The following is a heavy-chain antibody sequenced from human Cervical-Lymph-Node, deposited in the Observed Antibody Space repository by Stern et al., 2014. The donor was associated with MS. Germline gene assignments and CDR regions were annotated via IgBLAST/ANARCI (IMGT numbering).Heavy chain of an antibody. CDR2: IGGSGSNT. V-gene: IGHV3-23*04. CDR3: ARHCGSTSCYLGFDY. Sequence: MQLGQSGGGLMQPGGSLRLSCAASGFTFSSYAMSWVRQAPGKGPEWVSAIGGSGSNTYYADSVQGRFTISRDNSKNTLYLQLNSLRAEDTAVYYCARHCGSTSCYLGFDYWGQGTLVTVSS. D-gene: IGHD2-2*01. J-gene: IGHJ4*02. CDR1: GFTFSSYA.